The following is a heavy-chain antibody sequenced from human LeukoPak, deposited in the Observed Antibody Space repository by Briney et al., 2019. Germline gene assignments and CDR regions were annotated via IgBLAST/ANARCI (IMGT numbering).Heavy chain of an antibody. CDR3: ARGSQTVTTIDY. CDR2: IYYSGST. D-gene: IGHD4-17*01. V-gene: IGHV4-59*01. Sequence: KPSETLSLTCTVSGGSISSYYWSWIRQPPGRGLEWIGYIYYSGSTNYNPSLKSRVTISVDTSKNQFSLKLSSVTAADTAVYYCARGSQTVTTIDYWGQGTLVTVSS. J-gene: IGHJ4*02. CDR1: GGSISSYY.